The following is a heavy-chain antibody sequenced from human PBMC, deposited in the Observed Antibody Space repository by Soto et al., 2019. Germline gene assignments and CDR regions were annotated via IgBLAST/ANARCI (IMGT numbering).Heavy chain of an antibody. CDR2: IISTGIST. CDR1: GFSFSTFA. Sequence: GGSLRLSCAASGFSFSTFAMTWVRQAPGKGLEWVSTIISTGISTYYADSVKGRFTISRANSKNTLYLQMNSLRAKDSAVYYCAKGNYGDYGGFDPWGRGTLVTVSS. J-gene: IGHJ5*02. D-gene: IGHD4-17*01. CDR3: AKGNYGDYGGFDP. V-gene: IGHV3-23*01.